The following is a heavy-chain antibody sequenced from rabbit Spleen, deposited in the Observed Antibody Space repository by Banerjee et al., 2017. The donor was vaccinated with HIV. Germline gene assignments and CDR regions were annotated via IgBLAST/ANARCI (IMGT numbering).Heavy chain of an antibody. CDR3: ARDTSSSFSSYGMDL. D-gene: IGHD1-1*01. J-gene: IGHJ6*01. CDR1: GFSFNVNYD. V-gene: IGHV1S45*01. CDR2: IDTGSSGFT. Sequence: QEQLVESGGGLVQPGASLTLTCTASGFSFNVNYDMCWVRQAPGKGLEWIACIDTGSSGFTYFASWAKGRFTVSKTSSTTVTLHMTSLTAADTATYFCARDTSSSFSSYGMDLWGQGTLVTVS.